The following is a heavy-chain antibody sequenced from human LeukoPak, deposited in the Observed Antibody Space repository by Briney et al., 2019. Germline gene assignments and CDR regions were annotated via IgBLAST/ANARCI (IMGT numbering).Heavy chain of an antibody. CDR3: ASGLSIFSYYGMDV. D-gene: IGHD3-3*02. CDR1: GGTFSSYA. V-gene: IGHV1-69*13. J-gene: IGHJ6*02. CDR2: IIPIFGTA. Sequence: SVKVSCKASGGTFSSYAISWVRQAPGQGLEWMGGIIPIFGTANYAQKFQGRVTITADESTSTAYMELSSLRSEDTAVYYCASGLSIFSYYGMDVWGQGTTVTVSS.